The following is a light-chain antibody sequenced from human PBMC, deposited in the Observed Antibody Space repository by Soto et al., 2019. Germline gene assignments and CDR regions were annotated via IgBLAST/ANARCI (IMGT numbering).Light chain of an antibody. CDR1: QTSSRW. CDR3: QHYNRYSEA. CDR2: KAS. V-gene: IGKV1-5*03. J-gene: IGKJ1*01. Sequence: DIQMTQSPSTLSGSVGDRVTITCRASQTSSRWLAWYQQKPGKAPKLLLYKASTLKSGVPSRFSGSGAGTEFTLTISSLQPDDFATYYCQHYNRYSEAFGQGTKVELK.